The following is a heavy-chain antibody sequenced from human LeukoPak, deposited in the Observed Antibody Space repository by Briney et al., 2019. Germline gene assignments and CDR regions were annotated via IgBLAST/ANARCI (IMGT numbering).Heavy chain of an antibody. J-gene: IGHJ4*02. CDR3: ARAWTGDY. CDR2: IYPNGRT. V-gene: IGHV3-53*01. D-gene: IGHD3/OR15-3a*01. Sequence: GGSLRLSCAASGFTFSSYWMSWVRRAPGKGLDWVSIIYPNGRTYYADSVKGRFTISRDNSKNTLNLQMNSLRVEDTAVYYCARAWTGDYWGQGTLVTVSS. CDR1: GFTFSSYW.